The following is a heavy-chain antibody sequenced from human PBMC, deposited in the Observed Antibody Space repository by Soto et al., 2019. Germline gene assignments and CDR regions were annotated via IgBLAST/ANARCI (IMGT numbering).Heavy chain of an antibody. CDR2: ISSSSSYI. CDR3: ARVYGDYTEYFQH. J-gene: IGHJ1*01. Sequence: GGSLRLSCAASGFTFSSYSMNWVRQAPGKGLEWVSSISSSSSYIYYADSVKGRFTISRDNAKNSLYLQMNSLRAEDTAVYYCARVYGDYTEYFQHWGQGTLVTVSS. V-gene: IGHV3-21*01. CDR1: GFTFSSYS. D-gene: IGHD4-17*01.